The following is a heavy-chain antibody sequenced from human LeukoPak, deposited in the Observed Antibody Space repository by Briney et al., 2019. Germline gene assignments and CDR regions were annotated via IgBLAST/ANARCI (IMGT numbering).Heavy chain of an antibody. CDR3: AGDNPYCSSTSCYAGWFDP. J-gene: IGHJ5*02. CDR1: GGSFSGYY. Sequence: SETPSLTCAVYGGSFSGYYWSWIRQPPGKGLEWVGEISHSGSTNYNPSLKSRVTISVDTSKNQFSLKLSSVTAADTAVYYCAGDNPYCSSTSCYAGWFDPWGQGTLVTVSS. CDR2: ISHSGST. V-gene: IGHV4-34*01. D-gene: IGHD2-2*01.